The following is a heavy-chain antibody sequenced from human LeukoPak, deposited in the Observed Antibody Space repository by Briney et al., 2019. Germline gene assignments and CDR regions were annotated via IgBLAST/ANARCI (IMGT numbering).Heavy chain of an antibody. Sequence: GGSLRLSCAASGFTYSLFWMSWVRQAPGKGLEWVANIKQDGSEKYYVDSVKGRFTISRDNAERSLYLQMNSLRAEDTAVYYCARGFASGDYGADWGQGALVTVSS. CDR3: ARGFASGDYGAD. D-gene: IGHD4-17*01. CDR2: IKQDGSEK. V-gene: IGHV3-7*01. CDR1: GFTYSLFW. J-gene: IGHJ4*02.